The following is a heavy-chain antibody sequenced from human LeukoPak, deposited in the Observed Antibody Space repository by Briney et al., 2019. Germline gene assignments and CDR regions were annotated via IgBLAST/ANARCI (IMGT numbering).Heavy chain of an antibody. CDR1: GGTFSSYA. V-gene: IGHV1-69*13. Sequence: SVKVSCKASGGTFSSYAISWVRQAPGQGLEWMGGIIPIFGTANYAQKFQGRVTITADESTSTAYMELSSLRSEDTAVYYCARGGYGGNSRDLDYWGQGTLVTVSS. CDR3: ARGGYGGNSRDLDY. D-gene: IGHD4-23*01. CDR2: IIPIFGTA. J-gene: IGHJ4*02.